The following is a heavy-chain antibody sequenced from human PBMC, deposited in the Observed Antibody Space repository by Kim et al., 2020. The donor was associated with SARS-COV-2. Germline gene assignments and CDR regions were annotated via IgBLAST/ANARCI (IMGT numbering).Heavy chain of an antibody. CDR3: AKGGTTTCFDY. Sequence: TYYADSVKGRFSISRDNSKNTLYLQMNSLRAEDTAVYYCAKGGTTTCFDYWGQGTLVTVSS. D-gene: IGHD2-2*01. CDR2: T. V-gene: IGHV3-23*01. J-gene: IGHJ4*02.